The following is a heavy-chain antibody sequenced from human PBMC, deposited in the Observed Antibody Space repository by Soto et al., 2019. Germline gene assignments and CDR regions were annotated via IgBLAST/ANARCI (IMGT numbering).Heavy chain of an antibody. J-gene: IGHJ4*02. CDR1: GLSLSTSVVG. V-gene: IGHV2-5*02. CDR3: AHRPSYCSGGSCYSGFDY. D-gene: IGHD2-15*01. CDR2: IYWDDDK. Sequence: QNTLKESGPTLVKPTQTLTLTCTFSGLSLSTSVVGVGWIRQPPGKALEWLALIYWDDDKRYSPSLKSRLTITKDTSKNQVVLTMTNMDPVDTATYYCAHRPSYCSGGSCYSGFDYWGQGTLVTVSS.